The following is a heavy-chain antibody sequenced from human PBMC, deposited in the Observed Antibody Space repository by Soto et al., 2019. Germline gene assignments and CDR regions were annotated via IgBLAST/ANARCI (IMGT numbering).Heavy chain of an antibody. V-gene: IGHV3-33*01. CDR2: IWYDGSNR. J-gene: IGHJ4*02. Sequence: GGSLRLSCAASGFTFNNYGMHWVRQAPGKGLEWVALIWYDGSNREYADSVKGRFTISRDNSKNALYLQMSSLRVEDTAVYYCVRDRFCGATTCYRDFDYWGQGTLVTVSS. CDR3: VRDRFCGATTCYRDFDY. D-gene: IGHD2-2*01. CDR1: GFTFNNYG.